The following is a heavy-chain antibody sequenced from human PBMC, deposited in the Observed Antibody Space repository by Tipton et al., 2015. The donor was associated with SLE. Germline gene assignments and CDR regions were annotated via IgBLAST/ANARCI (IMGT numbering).Heavy chain of an antibody. CDR1: GFTFDDHA. CDR3: TRDIWATSDDAFDM. V-gene: IGHV3-9*01. CDR2: ISWNSGNI. D-gene: IGHD3-16*01. J-gene: IGHJ3*02. Sequence: SLRLSCATSGFTFDDHATHWVRLGPEKGLQWVSGISWNSGNIGYAESVKGRFTISRDNAKNSLYLQMNSLRPEDTALYYCTRDIWATSDDAFDMWGQGTMVTVSS.